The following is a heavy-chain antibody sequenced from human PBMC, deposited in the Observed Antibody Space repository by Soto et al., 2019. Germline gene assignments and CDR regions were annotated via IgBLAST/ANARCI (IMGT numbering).Heavy chain of an antibody. V-gene: IGHV3-15*01. J-gene: IGHJ4*02. CDR1: GFTFSNAW. CDR3: TVGFDY. Sequence: PGGSLRLSCAASGFTFSNAWITWVRQAPGKGLEWVGRIKNKSDGATTDYAAPVKGRFTISRDDSKNTLYLQMNSLKTEDTAAYYCTVGFDYWGQGTLVTVSS. CDR2: IKNKSDGATT.